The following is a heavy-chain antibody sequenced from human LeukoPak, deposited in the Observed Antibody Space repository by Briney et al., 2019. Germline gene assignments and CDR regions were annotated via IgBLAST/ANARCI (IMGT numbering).Heavy chain of an antibody. CDR1: GYSISSNW. CDR2: IYYSGNT. D-gene: IGHD6-19*01. Sequence: PSDTLPLTCAVSGYSISSNWRAWIRQPPGKGLELIGYIYYSGNTYYNPYNPSLTSRVTMSVDTSKNQFSLKLDSVTEIDTAMYYCARNQAVAANRGAFDIWGQGTMVTVSS. V-gene: IGHV4-28*01. J-gene: IGHJ3*02. CDR3: ARNQAVAANRGAFDI.